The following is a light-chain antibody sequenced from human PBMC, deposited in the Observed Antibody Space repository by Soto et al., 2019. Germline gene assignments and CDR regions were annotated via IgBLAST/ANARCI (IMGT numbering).Light chain of an antibody. Sequence: DIVLTQTPLSSPVTLGQPASISCRSSQSLVHSDGNTYLNWLLQRPGQPPRLLIYSVSNRVSGVPDRFSGSGAGTDFTLPISRVEADDVGIYYCVQATDFPRTFGQGTKVEIK. CDR1: QSLVHSDGNTY. CDR2: SVS. J-gene: IGKJ1*01. V-gene: IGKV2-24*01. CDR3: VQATDFPRT.